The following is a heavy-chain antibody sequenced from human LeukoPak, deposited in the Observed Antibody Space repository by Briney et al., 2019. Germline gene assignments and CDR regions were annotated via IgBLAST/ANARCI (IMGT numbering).Heavy chain of an antibody. CDR1: GYTFTGYY. Sequence: ASVKVSCKASGYTFTGYYMHWVRQAPGQGLEWMGRINPNSGGTNYAQKFQDRVTMTRDTSISTAYMELGRLRSDDTAVYYCALGSTTGRHAFDIWGQGTMVTVSS. V-gene: IGHV1-2*06. CDR2: INPNSGGT. J-gene: IGHJ3*02. D-gene: IGHD1-26*01. CDR3: ALGSTTGRHAFDI.